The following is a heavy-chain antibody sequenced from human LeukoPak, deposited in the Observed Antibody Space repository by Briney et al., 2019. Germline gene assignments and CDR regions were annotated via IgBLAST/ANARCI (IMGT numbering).Heavy chain of an antibody. CDR3: ARLLGWSGPINWFDP. D-gene: IGHD3-3*01. CDR2: VYYSGIT. CDR1: GGSISSDY. Sequence: PSETLSLTCTVSGGSISSDYWSWIRQPPEKGLEWIGYVYYSGITNYNPSLKSRVTISVGTSKNHFSLKLTSVTAADTAVYYCARLLGWSGPINWFDPWGRGTLVTVSS. V-gene: IGHV4-59*08. J-gene: IGHJ5*02.